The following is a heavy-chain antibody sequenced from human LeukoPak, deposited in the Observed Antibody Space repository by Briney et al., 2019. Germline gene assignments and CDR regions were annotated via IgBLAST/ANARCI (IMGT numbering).Heavy chain of an antibody. J-gene: IGHJ4*02. CDR3: ARDQNGIAVY. D-gene: IGHD6-19*01. CDR1: GFTFSSYG. CDR2: ISGSSTYT. V-gene: IGHV3-21*01. Sequence: GGSLRLSCAASGFTFSSYGMHWVRQAPGKGLEWVSSISGSSTYTYYTDSVKGRFTISRDNAKTSLYLQMNSLRAEDTAVYYCARDQNGIAVYWGQGTLVTVSS.